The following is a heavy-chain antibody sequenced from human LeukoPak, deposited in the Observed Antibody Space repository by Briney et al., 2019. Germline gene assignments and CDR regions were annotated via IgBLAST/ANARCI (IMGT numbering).Heavy chain of an antibody. CDR3: AKDFVRYDIQFDY. CDR1: GLSFGFYA. J-gene: IGHJ4*02. Sequence: GGSLRLSCAASGLSFGFYAMSWFRKAPGKGLEWVSSISGGGAGTYYADSVRGRFTISRDNSKNTLYLQMDSLRAEDTALYYCAKDFVRYDIQFDYWGQGALVTVSS. V-gene: IGHV3-23*01. CDR2: ISGGGAGT. D-gene: IGHD3-22*01.